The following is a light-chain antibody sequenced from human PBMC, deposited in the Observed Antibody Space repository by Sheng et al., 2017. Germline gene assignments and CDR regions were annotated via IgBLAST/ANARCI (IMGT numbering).Light chain of an antibody. J-gene: IGKJ2*01. CDR2: FAS. CDR3: HQSRDLPYT. V-gene: IGKV6-21*01. CDR1: QNIGSS. Sequence: EIVLTQSPDFQSVTPKEKVTITCRASQNIGSSLHWFQQKPDQSPKLLIKFASQSFSGVPSRFSGNGSGTDFTLTINSLEPEDAATYYCHQSRDLPYTFGQGTKLEIK.